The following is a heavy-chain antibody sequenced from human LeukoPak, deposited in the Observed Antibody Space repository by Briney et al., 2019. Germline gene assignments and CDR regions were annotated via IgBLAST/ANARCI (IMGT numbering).Heavy chain of an antibody. Sequence: SETLSLTCTVSGGSISSYYWSRIRQPPGKGLEWIGYIYYSGSTNYNPSLKSRVTISVDTSKNQFSLKLSSVTAADTAVYYCARDGGGEYYFDYWGQGTLVTVSS. CDR2: IYYSGST. D-gene: IGHD3-16*01. CDR1: GGSISSYY. V-gene: IGHV4-59*01. J-gene: IGHJ4*02. CDR3: ARDGGGEYYFDY.